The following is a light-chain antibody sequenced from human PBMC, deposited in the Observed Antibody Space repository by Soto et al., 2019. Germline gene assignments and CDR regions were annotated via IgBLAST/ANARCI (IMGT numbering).Light chain of an antibody. V-gene: IGKV3-15*01. CDR3: QQSYSTPRT. J-gene: IGKJ1*01. Sequence: EIIMTQSPATLSVSPGEGATLSCRASQGIGSTLAWYQHKPGQTPRLLIYDTSTRATGVPARFSGSGSGTDFTLTISSLQPEDFATYYCQQSYSTPRTFGQGTKVDIK. CDR2: DTS. CDR1: QGIGST.